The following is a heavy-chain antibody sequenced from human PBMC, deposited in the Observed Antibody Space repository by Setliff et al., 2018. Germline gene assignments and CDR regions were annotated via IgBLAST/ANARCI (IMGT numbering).Heavy chain of an antibody. J-gene: IGHJ6*03. CDR2: MNPDSGVT. CDR1: GYTFSALY. CDR3: ARDAIAKTFSYYYSYMDV. Sequence: ASVKVSCKAFGYTFSALYIHWVRQAPRQGLEWMGWMNPDSGVTKFGQKFQGRVAMTRDAAINTAFMELSSLTSDDTAVYYCARDAIAKTFSYYYSYMDVWGKGTPVTVSS. D-gene: IGHD3-10*01. V-gene: IGHV1-2*02.